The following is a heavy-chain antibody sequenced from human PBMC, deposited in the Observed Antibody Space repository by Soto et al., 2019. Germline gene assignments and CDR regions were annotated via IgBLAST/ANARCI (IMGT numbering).Heavy chain of an antibody. Sequence: PGGSLRLSCAASSFSVSNNYMTWVRQAPGKGLEWVSIIYSGGSTYYSESVKGRTTISRDTSKNIVFLQVNSLRAEDTAVYFCARATRYFGSFDSWGQGTLVTVSS. D-gene: IGHD3-3*01. J-gene: IGHJ4*02. CDR3: ARATRYFGSFDS. CDR1: SFSVSNNY. V-gene: IGHV3-53*01. CDR2: IYSGGST.